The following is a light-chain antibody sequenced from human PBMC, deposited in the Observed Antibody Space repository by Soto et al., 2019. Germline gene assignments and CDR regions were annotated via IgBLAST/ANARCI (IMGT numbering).Light chain of an antibody. CDR2: AAS. J-gene: IGKJ1*01. Sequence: EIVMTQSPGTLSLSPGDTATLSCRASQSLGSDLAWYQQKPGQAPRLLIFAASARPTGIPARISGSGSGTEFTLTISSLRSEDFAVYFCQQYYNWPRTFGQGTKV. CDR3: QQYYNWPRT. CDR1: QSLGSD. V-gene: IGKV3-15*01.